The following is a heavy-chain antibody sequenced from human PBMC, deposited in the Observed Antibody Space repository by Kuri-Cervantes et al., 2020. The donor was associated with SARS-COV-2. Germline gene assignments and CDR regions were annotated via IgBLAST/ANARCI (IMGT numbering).Heavy chain of an antibody. J-gene: IGHJ4*02. Sequence: GGSLRLSCAASGFTFSSYAMSWVRQAPGKGLEWVSAISGSGGSTYYADSVKGRFTISRDNSKDTLYLQMNSLRAEDSAVYYCAKHVRIVGASGGGDWGQGALVTVSS. CDR1: GFTFSSYA. CDR2: ISGSGGST. CDR3: AKHVRIVGASGGGD. V-gene: IGHV3-23*01. D-gene: IGHD1-26*01.